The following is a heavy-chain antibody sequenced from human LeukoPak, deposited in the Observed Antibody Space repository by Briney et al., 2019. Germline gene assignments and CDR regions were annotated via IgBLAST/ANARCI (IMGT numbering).Heavy chain of an antibody. CDR2: ISGSGGST. Sequence: PGGSLRLSCAASGFTFSSYAMSWDRQAPGKGLEWVPAISGSGGSTYYADSVKGRFTISRDNSKNTLYLQMNSLRAEDTAVYYCAKDDCSSTSCPSDYWGQGTLVTVSS. J-gene: IGHJ4*02. V-gene: IGHV3-23*01. CDR3: AKDDCSSTSCPSDY. D-gene: IGHD2-2*01. CDR1: GFTFSSYA.